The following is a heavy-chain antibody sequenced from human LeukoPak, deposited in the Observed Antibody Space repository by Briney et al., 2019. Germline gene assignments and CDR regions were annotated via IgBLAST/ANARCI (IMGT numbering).Heavy chain of an antibody. J-gene: IGHJ4*02. Sequence: GGSLRLSCAASGFTFSSYAMSWVRQAPGKGLEWVSAISGSGGNTYYADSVKGRFTISRDNSKNTLYLQMNSLRAEDTAVYYCARADVEWELLTQLDYWGQGTLVTVSS. CDR3: ARADVEWELLTQLDY. D-gene: IGHD1-26*01. V-gene: IGHV3-23*01. CDR2: ISGSGGNT. CDR1: GFTFSSYA.